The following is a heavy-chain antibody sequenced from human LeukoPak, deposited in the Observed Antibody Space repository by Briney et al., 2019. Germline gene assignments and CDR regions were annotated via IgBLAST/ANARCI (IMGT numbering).Heavy chain of an antibody. D-gene: IGHD2-15*01. J-gene: IGHJ5*02. CDR1: GFTFSSYW. Sequence: PGGSLRLSCAASGFTFSSYWMSWVRQAPGKGLEWVANIKQDGSEKYYVDSVKGRFTISRDNAKNSLYLQMNSLRAEDTAVYYCARVGERYCSGGSCYWFDPWGQGTLVTVSS. V-gene: IGHV3-7*01. CDR2: IKQDGSEK. CDR3: ARVGERYCSGGSCYWFDP.